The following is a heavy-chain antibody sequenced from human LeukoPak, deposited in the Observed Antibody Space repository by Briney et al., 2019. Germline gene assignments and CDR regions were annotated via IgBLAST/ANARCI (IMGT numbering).Heavy chain of an antibody. CDR1: AGSISSSSYY. J-gene: IGHJ5*02. Sequence: SQTLSLTSTVPAGSISSSSYYWGWIRQPPGKGLEWIGSIYYSGSTYYKPSFKSRDTIYVDTSKNPCSLNHSSVTSGDTAVYYCARQGVVRGVNLFDPGGQGTLVTVS. CDR3: ARQGVVRGVNLFDP. V-gene: IGHV4-39*01. CDR2: IYYSGST. D-gene: IGHD3-10*01.